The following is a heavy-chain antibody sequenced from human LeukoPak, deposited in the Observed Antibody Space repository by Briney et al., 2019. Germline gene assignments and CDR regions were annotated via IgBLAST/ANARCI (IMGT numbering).Heavy chain of an antibody. Sequence: PSQTLSLTCTVSGGSISSGDYYWSWIRQPPGKGLEWIGYIYYSGSTYYNPSLKSRVTISVDTSKNQFSLKLSSVTAADTAVYYCARDYGGNPDSSYFDYRGQGTLVTVSS. CDR1: GGSISSGDYY. V-gene: IGHV4-30-4*08. CDR2: IYYSGST. J-gene: IGHJ4*02. D-gene: IGHD4-23*01. CDR3: ARDYGGNPDSSYFDY.